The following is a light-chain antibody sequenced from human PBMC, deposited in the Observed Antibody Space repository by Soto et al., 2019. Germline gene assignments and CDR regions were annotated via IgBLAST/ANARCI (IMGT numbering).Light chain of an antibody. CDR3: CSYAGSSRV. CDR1: SSDVGSYNL. CDR2: EVS. V-gene: IGLV2-23*02. Sequence: QSVLTQPASVSGSPGQSITISCTGTSSDVGSYNLVSWYQQHPVKAPKLMIYEVSKRPSGVSNRFSGSKSGNTASLTISGLQAEDEADYYCCSYAGSSRVFGGGTKLTVL. J-gene: IGLJ3*02.